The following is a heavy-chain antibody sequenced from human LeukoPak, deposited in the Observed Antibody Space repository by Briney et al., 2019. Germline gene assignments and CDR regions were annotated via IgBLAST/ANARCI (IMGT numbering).Heavy chain of an antibody. CDR3: ARDGASGYLADY. CDR2: INPNSGGT. Sequence: ASVKVSCKPSGYTLTVYYMHWVRQAPGQGLEWMGWINPNSGGTNYAQKFQGRVTMTRDTSISTAYMELSRLGSDDTAVYYCARDGASGYLADYWGQGTLVTVSS. CDR1: GYTLTVYY. V-gene: IGHV1-2*02. D-gene: IGHD3-3*01. J-gene: IGHJ4*02.